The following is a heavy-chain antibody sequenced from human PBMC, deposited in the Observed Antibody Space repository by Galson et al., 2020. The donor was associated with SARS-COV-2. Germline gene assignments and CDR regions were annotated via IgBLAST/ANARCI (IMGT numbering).Heavy chain of an antibody. D-gene: IGHD1-1*01. CDR2: IYDSEIT. Sequence: SETLSLTCIVSGRSINDYYWSWIRQPPGKGLEWIGYIYDSEITHYNPSLKSRVTISVDTSKNQFSLTLSSVTAADTAVYYCASATGITVVHFDYWGQGTLVTASS. CDR1: GRSINDYY. J-gene: IGHJ4*02. V-gene: IGHV4-59*01. CDR3: ASATGITVVHFDY.